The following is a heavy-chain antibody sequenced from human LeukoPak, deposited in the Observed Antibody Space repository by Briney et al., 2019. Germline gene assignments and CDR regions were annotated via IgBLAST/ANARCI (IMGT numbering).Heavy chain of an antibody. CDR1: GLTFSDYS. J-gene: IGHJ4*02. Sequence: GGSLRLSCAASGLTFSDYSMTWVRQAPGKGLFWVSGISAGGGSTYYADSVKGRFSNSRDSSRNTLYLQMNSLRAEDTAVYYCAKDAAGPEYWGQGTLVTVSS. CDR3: AKDAAGPEY. CDR2: ISAGGGST. V-gene: IGHV3-23*01. D-gene: IGHD6-13*01.